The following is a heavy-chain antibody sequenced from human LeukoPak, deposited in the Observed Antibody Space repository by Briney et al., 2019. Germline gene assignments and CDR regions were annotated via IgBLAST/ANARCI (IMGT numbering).Heavy chain of an antibody. CDR3: ASTEGGRHYYYGMDV. D-gene: IGHD1-14*01. CDR1: GFTFNSYA. CDR2: ISHSGGKT. J-gene: IGHJ6*02. Sequence: GGSLRLSCAASGFTFNSYAMSWVRQAPGKGLEWVSVISHSGGKTYYADSVKGRFTISRDNSKNTLYLQMNSLRAEDTAVYYCASTEGGRHYYYGMDVWGQGTTVTVSS. V-gene: IGHV3-23*01.